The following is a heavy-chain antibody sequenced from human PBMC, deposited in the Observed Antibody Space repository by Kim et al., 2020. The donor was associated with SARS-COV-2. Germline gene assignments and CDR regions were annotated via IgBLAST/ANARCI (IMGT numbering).Heavy chain of an antibody. D-gene: IGHD1-26*01. V-gene: IGHV4-59*01. J-gene: IGHJ3*02. CDR1: GGSISSYY. CDR2: IYHSGST. CDR3: ARERIDDALDI. Sequence: SETLSLTCTVSGGSISSYYWSWIRQPPGKGLEWIGYIYHSGSTNYNPSLKSRVTISVDTSKNQFSLKLSSVTAADTAVYYCARERIDDALDIWGQGTMVT.